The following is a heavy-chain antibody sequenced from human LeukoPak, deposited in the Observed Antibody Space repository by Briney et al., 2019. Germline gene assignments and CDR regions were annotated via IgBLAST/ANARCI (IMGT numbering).Heavy chain of an antibody. CDR3: VRVGGSPLGALDI. CDR2: IYYTGST. CDR1: GGSISSYY. V-gene: IGHV4-59*01. J-gene: IGHJ3*02. D-gene: IGHD1-14*01. Sequence: SETLSLTCTVSGGSISSYYWGWIRQPPGKGLEWIGYIYYTGSTNYNPSLKSRVTMSGDTPKNQFSLKLSSVTAADTAVYYCVRVGGSPLGALDIWGQGTMVTVSS.